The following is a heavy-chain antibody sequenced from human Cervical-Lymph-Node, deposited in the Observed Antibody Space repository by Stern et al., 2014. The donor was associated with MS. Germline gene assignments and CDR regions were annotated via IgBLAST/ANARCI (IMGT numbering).Heavy chain of an antibody. CDR2: ISAYNVNT. CDR1: GFALTSAG. CDR3: ARHSIKGYNCFDT. J-gene: IGHJ5*02. D-gene: IGHD1-14*01. Sequence: VQLVQYGAELKKPGASVKVSCKASGFALTSAGISWVCQDPGQVLEWMGWISAYNVNTNYAQRFQDRVNMTTDTSTSTAYMELRSLRSDDTAVYYCARHSIKGYNCFDTWGQGTLVTVSS. V-gene: IGHV1-18*01.